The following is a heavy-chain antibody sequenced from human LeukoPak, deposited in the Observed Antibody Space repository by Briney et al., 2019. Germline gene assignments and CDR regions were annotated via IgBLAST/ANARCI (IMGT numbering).Heavy chain of an antibody. CDR3: ARAPYCSGGSCYYHFDY. D-gene: IGHD2-15*01. CDR1: GYTFTGYY. CDR2: INPNSGGT. J-gene: IGHJ4*02. Sequence: ASVKVSCKASGYTFTGYYMHWVRQAPGQGLEWMGWINPNSGGTNYAQKFQGRVTMTRDTPISTAYMELSRLRSDDTAVYYCARAPYCSGGSCYYHFDYWGQGTLVTVSS. V-gene: IGHV1-2*02.